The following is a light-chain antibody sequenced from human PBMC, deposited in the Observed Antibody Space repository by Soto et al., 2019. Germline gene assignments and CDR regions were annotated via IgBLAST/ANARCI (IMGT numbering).Light chain of an antibody. CDR2: GAS. J-gene: IGKJ2*01. CDR3: QQYTNWPPLYT. Sequence: EIVMTQSPATLSLSPGERATLSCRASQSVSSNLAWYQQKCGQAPRLLIYGASTRATGIPARFSGSGSGTEFTLTISSLQSEDFAVYYSQQYTNWPPLYTFGQGTKLEIK. CDR1: QSVSSN. V-gene: IGKV3-15*01.